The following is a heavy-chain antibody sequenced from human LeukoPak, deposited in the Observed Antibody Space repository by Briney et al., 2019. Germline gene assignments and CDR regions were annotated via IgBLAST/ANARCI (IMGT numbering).Heavy chain of an antibody. J-gene: IGHJ4*02. D-gene: IGHD3-22*01. Sequence: GGSLRLSCAASGITFSGFGMSWVRQAPGKGLEWVSGISASGGSTYYADSVKGRFTISRDNAKNSLYLQMNSLRAEDTAVYYCARRAGNSSAYDYWGQGTLVTVSS. CDR3: ARRAGNSSAYDY. V-gene: IGHV3-23*01. CDR2: ISASGGST. CDR1: GITFSGFG.